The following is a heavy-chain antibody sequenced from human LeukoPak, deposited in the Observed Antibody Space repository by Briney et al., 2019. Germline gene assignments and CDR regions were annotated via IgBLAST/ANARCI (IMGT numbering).Heavy chain of an antibody. CDR2: ISGSGGST. Sequence: GGSLRLSCAASGFTFSSYGMSWVRQAPGKGLEWVSAISGSGGSTYYADSVKGRFTISRDNSKNTLYLQMNSLRAEDTAVYYCARDSGGARWIKAFDIWGQGTMVTVSS. CDR3: ARDSGGARWIKAFDI. V-gene: IGHV3-23*01. CDR1: GFTFSSYG. J-gene: IGHJ3*02. D-gene: IGHD2-2*03.